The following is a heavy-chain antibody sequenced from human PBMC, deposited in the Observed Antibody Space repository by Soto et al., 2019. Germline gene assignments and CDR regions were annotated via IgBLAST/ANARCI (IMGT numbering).Heavy chain of an antibody. J-gene: IGHJ4*02. V-gene: IGHV3-30*18. CDR2: ISYDAGNK. CDR1: GLTFSSYG. CDR3: AQDIYYYDDSGYYVFQY. D-gene: IGHD3-22*01. Sequence: QVQLVESGGGVVQPGRSLRLSCATSGLTFSSYGMHWVRQATGKGLEWVAVISYDAGNKNYAESVKGRFTISRDNSKNTLYLQMNSLRAEDTALYYCAQDIYYYDDSGYYVFQYWGQGTLVTVSS.